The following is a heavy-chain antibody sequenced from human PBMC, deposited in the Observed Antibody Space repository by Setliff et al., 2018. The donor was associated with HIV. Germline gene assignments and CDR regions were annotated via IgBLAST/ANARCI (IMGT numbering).Heavy chain of an antibody. Sequence: PSETLSLTCTVSGGSISSGSNYWSWIRQPAGKGLEWIGRIYTSGSTNYNPSLKSRVTISVDTSKNQFSLKLSSVTAADTAVYYCARVVVGATRGAFDIWGQGTMVT. CDR3: ARVVVGATRGAFDI. CDR1: GGSISSGSNY. J-gene: IGHJ3*02. V-gene: IGHV4-61*02. CDR2: IYTSGST. D-gene: IGHD1-26*01.